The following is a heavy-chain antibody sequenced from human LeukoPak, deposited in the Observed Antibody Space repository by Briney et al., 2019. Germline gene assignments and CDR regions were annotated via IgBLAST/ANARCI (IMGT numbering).Heavy chain of an antibody. CDR2: IYYSGST. Sequence: SETLSLTCTVSGGSVSSGSYYWRWLRQPPGKGLEWIVDIYYSGSTNYNPSLKSRFTISVDTSKNQFSLKVSSVTAADTAVYYCARDSFSAAAGRYGMDVWGKGTTVTVSS. J-gene: IGHJ6*04. CDR3: ARDSFSAAAGRYGMDV. CDR1: GGSVSSGSYY. D-gene: IGHD6-13*01. V-gene: IGHV4-61*01.